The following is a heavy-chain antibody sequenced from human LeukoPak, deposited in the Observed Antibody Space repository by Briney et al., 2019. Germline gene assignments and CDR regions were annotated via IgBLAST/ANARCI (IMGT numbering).Heavy chain of an antibody. CDR1: GDSISSGDYY. J-gene: IGHJ5*02. CDR3: ARDHDMRASGDWFDP. D-gene: IGHD3-10*01. Sequence: SETLSLTCTVSGDSISSGDYYWSWIRQPPGKGLEWIGHIYYSGSTNYNPSLKSRVTISVDTSKNQFSLRLSSVTAADTAVYYCARDHDMRASGDWFDPWGQGTLVTVSS. V-gene: IGHV4-61*08. CDR2: IYYSGST.